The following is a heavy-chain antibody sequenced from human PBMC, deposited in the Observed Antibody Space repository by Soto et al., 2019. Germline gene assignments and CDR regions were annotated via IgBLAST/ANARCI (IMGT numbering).Heavy chain of an antibody. J-gene: IGHJ4*02. CDR3: ARDQTMVREYYLDY. D-gene: IGHD3-10*01. Sequence: QVQLVQSGAEVKNPGASVKVSCKASGYTFNSFYMHWVRQAPGQGLEWMGIINPSGGSTTYAQKFQGRVTMTRDTSTSTVYMELSSLRSEDTAVYFCARDQTMVREYYLDYWGQGTLVTVSS. V-gene: IGHV1-46*02. CDR1: GYTFNSFY. CDR2: INPSGGST.